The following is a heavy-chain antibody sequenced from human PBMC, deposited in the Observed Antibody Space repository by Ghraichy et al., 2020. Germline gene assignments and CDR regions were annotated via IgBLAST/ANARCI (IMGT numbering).Heavy chain of an antibody. Sequence: GGSLRLSCAASGFTFSSHSMNWVRQAPGKGLEWVSYISSSSSTIYYADSVKGRFTISRDNAKNSLYLHMNSLRDEDTAVYYCARSNYYGSGGYDYYYGMYVWGQGTTVTVSS. CDR3: ARSNYYGSGGYDYYYGMYV. D-gene: IGHD3-10*01. V-gene: IGHV3-48*02. CDR2: ISSSSSTI. CDR1: GFTFSSHS. J-gene: IGHJ6*02.